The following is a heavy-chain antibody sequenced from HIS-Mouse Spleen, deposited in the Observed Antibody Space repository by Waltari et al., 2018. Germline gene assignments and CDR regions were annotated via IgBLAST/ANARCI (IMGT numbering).Heavy chain of an antibody. Sequence: EVQLVESGGGLIQPGGSLRLSCAASGFTVISHYMRWVRPAPGKGLEWVSVIYSGGSTYYADSVKGRFTISRDNSKNTLYLQMNSLRAEDTAVYYCARDTVIAARSYGMDVWGQGTTVTVSS. CDR3: ARDTVIAARSYGMDV. CDR1: GFTVISHY. D-gene: IGHD6-6*01. J-gene: IGHJ6*02. CDR2: IYSGGST. V-gene: IGHV3-53*01.